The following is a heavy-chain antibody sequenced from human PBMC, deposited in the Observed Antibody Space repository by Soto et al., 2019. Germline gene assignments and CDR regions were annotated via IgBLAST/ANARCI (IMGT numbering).Heavy chain of an antibody. CDR2: IIPIFGTT. CDR1: GGTFSSYA. Sequence: QVQLVQSGTEVKKPGSSVKVSCKASGGTFSSYAISWVRQAPGQGLEWMGGIIPIFGTTNYAQRFQGRVSINADESTSTTYMELSSLRSEDTAVYYCAGSYKDGSGNFDAFDIWGQGTLVTVSS. J-gene: IGHJ3*02. D-gene: IGHD3-10*01. V-gene: IGHV1-69*01. CDR3: AGSYKDGSGNFDAFDI.